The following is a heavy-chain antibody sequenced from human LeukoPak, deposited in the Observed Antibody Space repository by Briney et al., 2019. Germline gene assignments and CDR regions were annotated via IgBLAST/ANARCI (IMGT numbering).Heavy chain of an antibody. J-gene: IGHJ3*02. CDR1: GGTFISYA. D-gene: IGHD2-2*01. V-gene: IGHV1-69*13. CDR2: IIPIFGTA. Sequence: SVKVSCKASGGTFISYAISWVRQAPGQGLEWMGGIIPIFGTANYAQKFQGRVTITADESTSTAYMELSSLRSEDTAVYYCANDCSGTSCSKNAFDIWGQGTMVTVSS. CDR3: ANDCSGTSCSKNAFDI.